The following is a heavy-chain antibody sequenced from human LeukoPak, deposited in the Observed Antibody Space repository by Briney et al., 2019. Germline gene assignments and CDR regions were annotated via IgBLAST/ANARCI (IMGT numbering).Heavy chain of an antibody. D-gene: IGHD3-22*01. CDR2: LSYRAVSL. CDR3: GKAPDSSGFPSYFDS. V-gene: IGHV3-23*01. Sequence: GGSLRLSCAVSGFTFSTFAMNLVRQAPRKGLEWVSSLSYRAVSLYYADSVKGRFTISRDNSKNTLYLQMDSLRAEDTATYYCGKAPDSSGFPSYFDSWGQGTLVGVSS. CDR1: GFTFSTFA. J-gene: IGHJ4*02.